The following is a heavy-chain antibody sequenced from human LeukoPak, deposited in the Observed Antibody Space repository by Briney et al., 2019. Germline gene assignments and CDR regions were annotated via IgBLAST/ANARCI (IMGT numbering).Heavy chain of an antibody. J-gene: IGHJ4*02. V-gene: IGHV1-69*13. CDR1: GGTFSSYA. D-gene: IGHD3-16*02. Sequence: SVKVSCKASGGTFSSYAISWVRQAPGQGLEWMGGIIPIFGTANYAQKFQGRVTITADEPTSTAYMELSSLRSEDTAVYYCARSTYDYVWGSYRQLDYWGQGTLVTVSS. CDR3: ARSTYDYVWGSYRQLDY. CDR2: IIPIFGTA.